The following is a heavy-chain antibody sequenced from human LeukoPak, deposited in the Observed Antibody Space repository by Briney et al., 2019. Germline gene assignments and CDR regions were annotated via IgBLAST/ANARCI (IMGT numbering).Heavy chain of an antibody. D-gene: IGHD2-8*01. CDR3: TRDLYSMYAK. J-gene: IGHJ4*02. Sequence: PGGSLRLSCLASGFTFNTYAMTWVRQAPGGGLEWVAALSGDRSHIYHADSVVGRFTISRDNVKNSLYLQMNSLRADDTAVYYCTRDLYSMYAKWGQGTLVTVSS. CDR1: GFTFNTYA. V-gene: IGHV3-21*04. CDR2: LSGDRSHI.